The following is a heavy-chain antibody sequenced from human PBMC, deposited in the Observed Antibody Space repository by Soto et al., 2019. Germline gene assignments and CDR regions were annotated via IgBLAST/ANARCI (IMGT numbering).Heavy chain of an antibody. CDR1: GGSISGGYYC. V-gene: IGHV4-30-2*01. Sequence: SETLSLTCAVSGGSISGGYYCWIWIRQPPGKGLEWIGFIYNSGSTYYNSSLKSRVTISVDRSKNHFFLNLTSVTAADSAVYYCAPYRKFFQIWGQGTKVTVSS. CDR3: APYRKFFQI. J-gene: IGHJ3*02. CDR2: IYNSGST.